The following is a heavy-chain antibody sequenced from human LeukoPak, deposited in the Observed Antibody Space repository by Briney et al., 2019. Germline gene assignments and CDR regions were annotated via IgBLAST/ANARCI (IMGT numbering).Heavy chain of an antibody. CDR2: IYYSGST. CDR3: ARTGLRFLEWLLTNWFDP. J-gene: IGHJ5*02. Sequence: SETLSLTCTVSGGSISSYYWSWIRQPPGKGLEWIGYIYYSGSTNYNPSLKSRVTISVDTSKNQFSLKLSSVTAADTAVYYCARTGLRFLEWLLTNWFDPWGQGTLVTVSS. D-gene: IGHD3-3*01. V-gene: IGHV4-59*08. CDR1: GGSISSYY.